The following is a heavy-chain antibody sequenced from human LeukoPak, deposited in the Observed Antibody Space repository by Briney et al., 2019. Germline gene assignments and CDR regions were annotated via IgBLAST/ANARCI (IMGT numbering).Heavy chain of an antibody. V-gene: IGHV4-4*07. CDR1: GGSISSYY. CDR3: ARGYSYGYGYYYYYYMDV. D-gene: IGHD5-18*01. J-gene: IGHJ6*03. Sequence: SETLSLTCTVSGGSISSYYWSWIRQPAGKGLEWIGRIYTSGSTTYNPSLKSRVTISVDTSKNQFSLTLSSVTAADAAVYYCARGYSYGYGYYYYYYMDVWGKETTVTVSS. CDR2: IYTSGST.